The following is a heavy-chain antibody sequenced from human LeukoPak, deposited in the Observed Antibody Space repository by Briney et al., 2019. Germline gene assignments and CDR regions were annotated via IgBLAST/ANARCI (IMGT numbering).Heavy chain of an antibody. J-gene: IGHJ4*02. CDR3: AGDRATSYFDY. CDR2: IWYDGSNK. CDR1: GFTFRGHG. D-gene: IGHD1-26*01. V-gene: IGHV3-33*01. Sequence: PPGTSLRLSCAASGFTFRGHGMHWVRQAPGKGLEWVAFIWYDGSNKYYTDSVKGRFTISRDNSKNTLYLQMNSLRAEDTAVYYCAGDRATSYFDYWGQGALVTISS.